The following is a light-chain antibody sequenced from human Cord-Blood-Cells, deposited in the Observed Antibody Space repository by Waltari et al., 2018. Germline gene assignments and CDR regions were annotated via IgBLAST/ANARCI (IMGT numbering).Light chain of an antibody. CDR3: QQLNSYPYT. V-gene: IGKV1-9*01. CDR1: QGISSY. CDR2: AAS. J-gene: IGKJ2*01. Sequence: DIQLTQSPSFLSASVGDRVTITCRARQGISSYLAWYPQKPGKGPKLLIDAASTLQSGVPSRFSGSGSGTEFTLTISSLQPEDFATYYCQQLNSYPYTFGQGTKLEIK.